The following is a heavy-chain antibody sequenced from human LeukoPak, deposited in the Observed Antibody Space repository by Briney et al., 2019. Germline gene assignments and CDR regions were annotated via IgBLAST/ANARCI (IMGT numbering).Heavy chain of an antibody. CDR1: GFTFSSYA. CDR2: ISWDGGST. J-gene: IGHJ4*02. D-gene: IGHD1-26*01. V-gene: IGHV3-43*02. Sequence: GGSLRLSCAASGFTFSSYAMSWVRQAPGKGLEWVSLISWDGGSTYYADSVKGRFTISRDNSKNSLYLQMNSLRPEDTALYYCAKDGRNYFDYWGQGTLVTVSS. CDR3: AKDGRNYFDY.